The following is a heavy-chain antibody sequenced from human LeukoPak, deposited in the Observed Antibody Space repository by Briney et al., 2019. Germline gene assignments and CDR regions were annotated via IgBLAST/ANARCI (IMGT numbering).Heavy chain of an antibody. CDR3: ARHRVEMTTISYFDS. CDR1: GVSISSDDYS. V-gene: IGHV4-30-2*01. J-gene: IGHJ4*02. Sequence: SETLSLTCTVSGVSISSDDYSWSWIRQPPGRGLEWIGYIYHSGSASYNPSLKSRISMSVDMSKNQFSLRLSSVTAADTAVYHCARHRVEMTTISYFDSWGQGTLVTVSS. CDR2: IYHSGSA. D-gene: IGHD5-24*01.